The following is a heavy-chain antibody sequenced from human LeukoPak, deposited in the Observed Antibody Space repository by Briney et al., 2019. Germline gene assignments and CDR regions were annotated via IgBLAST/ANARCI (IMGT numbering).Heavy chain of an antibody. V-gene: IGHV4-34*01. D-gene: IGHD6-13*01. Sequence: ETLSLTCAVYGGSFSGYYWSWIRQPPGKGLEWIGEIDHSGRTNSNASLKSRVTISVDMSKNQFSLRLSSVTAADTAVYYCARKSIVTAGRKPYDFWDQGTLVTVSP. CDR2: IDHSGRT. J-gene: IGHJ4*02. CDR1: GGSFSGYY. CDR3: ARKSIVTAGRKPYDF.